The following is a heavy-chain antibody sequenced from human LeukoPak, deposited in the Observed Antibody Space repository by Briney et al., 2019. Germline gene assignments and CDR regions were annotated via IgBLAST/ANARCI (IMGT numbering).Heavy chain of an antibody. Sequence: ASVKVSCKASGYTFTGYYMHWVRQAPGQGLEWMGWINPNSGGTNYAQKFQGRVTMTRDTSISTAYMELSRLRSDDTAVYYCARDSVVGDFRSGYYAFDYWGQGTLVTVSS. CDR2: INPNSGGT. J-gene: IGHJ4*02. V-gene: IGHV1-2*02. CDR1: GYTFTGYY. CDR3: ARDSVVGDFRSGYYAFDY. D-gene: IGHD3-3*01.